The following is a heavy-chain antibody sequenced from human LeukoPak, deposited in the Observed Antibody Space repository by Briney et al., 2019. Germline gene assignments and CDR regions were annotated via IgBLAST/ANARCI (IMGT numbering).Heavy chain of an antibody. CDR1: GHSFTDYW. CDR3: ARQGVDLAPPDF. Sequence: GESLKISCKGPGHSFTDYWIAWVRQVPGKGLDWMGVIYVGDSDTRYSRSFQGQVAISADKSITTAYLQWSSLKVSDTAIYYCARQGVDLAPPDFWGQGTLVTVSS. D-gene: IGHD2-21*01. CDR2: IYVGDSDT. J-gene: IGHJ4*02. V-gene: IGHV5-51*01.